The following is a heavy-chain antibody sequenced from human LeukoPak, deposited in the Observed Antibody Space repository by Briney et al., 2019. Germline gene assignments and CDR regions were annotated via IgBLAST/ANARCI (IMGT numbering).Heavy chain of an antibody. D-gene: IGHD3-10*01. CDR2: INHSGST. J-gene: IGHJ6*03. CDR1: VGSFSGYY. CDR3: ARGYYGSGSRCHMDV. V-gene: IGHV4-34*01. Sequence: SETLSLTCAVYVGSFSGYYWSWVRQPPGKGLEWIGEINHSGSTNYNSSLKSRVTISVDTSKNQFSLKLSSVTAADTAVYHCARGYYGSGSRCHMDVWGKGTTITVS.